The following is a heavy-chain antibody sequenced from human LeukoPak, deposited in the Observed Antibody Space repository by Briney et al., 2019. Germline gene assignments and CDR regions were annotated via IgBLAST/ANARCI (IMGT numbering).Heavy chain of an antibody. CDR1: GFTFTSYS. CDR2: ISGGGGST. CDR3: GKNPAAGITGTTERL. D-gene: IGHD1-20*01. V-gene: IGHV3-23*01. Sequence: PGGSLRLSCAASGFTFTSYSMNWVRQAPGKGLEWVSPISGGGGSTYYADSVKGRFTISRDNSKNTRYLQMSSLRAEDTAVYYCGKNPAAGITGTTERLWGQGNLGPLPS. J-gene: IGHJ4*02.